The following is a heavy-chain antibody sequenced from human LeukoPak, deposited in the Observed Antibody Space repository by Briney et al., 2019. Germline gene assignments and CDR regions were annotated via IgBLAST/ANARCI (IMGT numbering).Heavy chain of an antibody. CDR3: ARHARFCTSTSCYDY. J-gene: IGHJ4*02. Sequence: SETLSLTCTVSGGSVSTYYWSWFRQPPGEGLEWIGYIYSSGSANYNPSLKSRVTISVDTSKSQFSLKLTSVTAADTAVYYCARHARFCTSTSCYDYWGQGILVTVSS. CDR1: GGSVSTYY. V-gene: IGHV4-59*08. CDR2: IYSSGSA. D-gene: IGHD2-2*01.